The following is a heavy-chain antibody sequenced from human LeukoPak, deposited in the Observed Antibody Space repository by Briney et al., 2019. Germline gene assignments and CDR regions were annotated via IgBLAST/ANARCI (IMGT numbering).Heavy chain of an antibody. D-gene: IGHD5-24*01. Sequence: AGGSLRLSCAASGFTFDDYAMHWVRRAPGEGLEWVSGISWNSGSIGYADSVKGRFTISRDNAKNSLYLQMNSLRAEDTALYYCAKDTEMAALYYFDYWGQGTLVTVSS. J-gene: IGHJ4*02. CDR3: AKDTEMAALYYFDY. CDR1: GFTFDDYA. V-gene: IGHV3-9*01. CDR2: ISWNSGSI.